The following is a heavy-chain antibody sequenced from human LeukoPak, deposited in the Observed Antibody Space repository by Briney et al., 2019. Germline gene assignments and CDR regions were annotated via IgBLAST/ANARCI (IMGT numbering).Heavy chain of an antibody. CDR3: TTNTVE. V-gene: IGHV3-15*01. D-gene: IGHD4-17*01. CDR2: IKSKTDGGTT. J-gene: IGHJ4*02. Sequence: PGGSLRLSCAASGFTFSSYSMNWVRQAPGKGLEWLGRIKSKTDGGTTDYAAPVEGRFTISRDDSENSLYLQMNSLKTEDTAMYYCTTNTVEWGQGTLVTVSS. CDR1: GFTFSSYS.